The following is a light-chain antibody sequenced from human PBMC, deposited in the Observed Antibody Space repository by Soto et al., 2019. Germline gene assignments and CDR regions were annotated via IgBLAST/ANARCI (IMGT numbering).Light chain of an antibody. CDR2: VNSDGRH. Sequence: QPVLTQSPSASASLGASVKLTCTLSSGHTTKAIAWHQQQPEKGPRFLMEVNSDGRHTKGDGIPERFSGSSSGPERFLSISSLQSEDEADYYCQTWGSGIAVFGGGTQLTVL. CDR3: QTWGSGIAV. V-gene: IGLV4-69*02. J-gene: IGLJ7*01. CDR1: SGHTTKA.